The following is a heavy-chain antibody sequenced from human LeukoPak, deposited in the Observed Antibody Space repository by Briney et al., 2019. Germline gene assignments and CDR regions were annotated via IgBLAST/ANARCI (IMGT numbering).Heavy chain of an antibody. CDR3: AREVNWGYIDY. V-gene: IGHV4-34*01. CDR2: INHSGST. CDR1: GGSFSDYY. J-gene: IGHJ4*02. D-gene: IGHD7-27*01. Sequence: SETLSLTCAVYGGSFSDYYWSWIRQPPGKGLEWIGEINHSGSTNYNPSLKSRVTISVDTSKNQFSLKLSSVTAADTAVYYCAREVNWGYIDYWGQGTLVTVSS.